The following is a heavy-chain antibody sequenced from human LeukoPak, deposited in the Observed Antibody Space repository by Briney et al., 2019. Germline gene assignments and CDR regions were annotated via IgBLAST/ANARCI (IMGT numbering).Heavy chain of an antibody. V-gene: IGHV1-58*02. J-gene: IGHJ5*02. CDR1: GFTFTSSA. CDR3: AKGGIVGPTGWFDP. D-gene: IGHD1-26*01. CDR2: IVVGSGNT. Sequence: VASVKVSCKASGFTFTSSAMQWVRQARGQRLEWIGWIVVGSGNTNYAQKFQERVTITRDMSTSTAYMELSSLRSEDTAVYYCAKGGIVGPTGWFDPWGQGTLVTVSS.